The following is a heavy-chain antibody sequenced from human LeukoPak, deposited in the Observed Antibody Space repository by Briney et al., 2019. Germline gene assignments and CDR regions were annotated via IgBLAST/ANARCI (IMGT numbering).Heavy chain of an antibody. D-gene: IGHD6-13*01. V-gene: IGHV1-2*02. Sequence: ASVKVSCKASGYIFTKYHMHWVRQAPGQGLEWMGWINPNSGGTDYAQKFQGRVTMTRDTSMSTAYMELSSLRSDDTAVHYCASRDSSDWFFYWGQGTLVTVSP. CDR2: INPNSGGT. CDR1: GYIFTKYH. J-gene: IGHJ4*02. CDR3: ASRDSSDWFFY.